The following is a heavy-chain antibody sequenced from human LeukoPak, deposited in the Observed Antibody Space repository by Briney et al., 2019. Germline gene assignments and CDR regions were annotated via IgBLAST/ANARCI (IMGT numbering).Heavy chain of an antibody. J-gene: IGHJ4*02. CDR1: GFTFSTYS. Sequence: GGSLRLSCAASGFTFSTYSMNWVRQAPGKGLEWVSSISTSSSYIYYADSVKGRFTISRDNAKNSLYLQMNSLRAEDTAVYYCAREYYDILTGYYGCGYWGQGTLVTVSS. V-gene: IGHV3-21*01. CDR2: ISTSSSYI. D-gene: IGHD3-9*01. CDR3: AREYYDILTGYYGCGY.